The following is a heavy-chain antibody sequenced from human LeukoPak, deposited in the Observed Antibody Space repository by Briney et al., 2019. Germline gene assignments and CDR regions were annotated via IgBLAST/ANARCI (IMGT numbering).Heavy chain of an antibody. CDR3: ARVKYSSSWYWFDP. D-gene: IGHD6-13*01. CDR1: GGSISSYY. J-gene: IGHJ5*02. CDR2: IYYSGST. V-gene: IGHV4-59*01. Sequence: SETLSLTCTVSGGSISSYYWSWIRQPPGKGLEWIRYIYYSGSTNYNPSLKSRVTISVDTSKNQFSLKLSSVTAADTAVYYCARVKYSSSWYWFDPWGQGTLVTVSS.